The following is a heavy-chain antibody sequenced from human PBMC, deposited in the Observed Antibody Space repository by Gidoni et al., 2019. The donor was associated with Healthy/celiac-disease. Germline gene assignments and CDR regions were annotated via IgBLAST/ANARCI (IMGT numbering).Heavy chain of an antibody. J-gene: IGHJ4*02. CDR3: AKDWAAALYYFDY. Sequence: QVQLVESGGGVVQPGRSLRLSCAASGSTFSSYGMHWVRQAPGKGLEWVAVISYDGSNKYYADSVKGRFTISRDNSKNTLYLQMNSLRAEDTAVYYCAKDWAAALYYFDYWGQGTLVTVSS. V-gene: IGHV3-30*18. CDR1: GSTFSSYG. D-gene: IGHD6-13*01. CDR2: ISYDGSNK.